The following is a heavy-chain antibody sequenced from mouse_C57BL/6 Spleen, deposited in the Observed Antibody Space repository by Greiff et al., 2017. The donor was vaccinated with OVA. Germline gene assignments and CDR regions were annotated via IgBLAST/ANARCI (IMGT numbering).Heavy chain of an antibody. D-gene: IGHD2-10*01. CDR3: ASSYYGNYEAWFAY. J-gene: IGHJ3*01. CDR1: GFSLTSYG. CDR2: IWSGGST. V-gene: IGHV2-2*01. Sequence: VQVVESGPGLVQPSQSLSITCTVSGFSLTSYGVHWVRQSPGKGLEWLGVIWSGGSTDYNAAFISRLSISKDNSKSQVFFKMNSLQADDTAIYYCASSYYGNYEAWFAYWGQGTLVTVSA.